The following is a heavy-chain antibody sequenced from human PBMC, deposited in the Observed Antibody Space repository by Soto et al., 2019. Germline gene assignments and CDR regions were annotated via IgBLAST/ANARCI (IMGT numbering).Heavy chain of an antibody. V-gene: IGHV3-30-3*01. D-gene: IGHD2-21*02. CDR1: GFPFSSYA. CDR2: ISYDGNNK. Sequence: QVQLVESGGGGVQPGRSLRLSCAASGFPFSSYAMHWVRQAPGKGLEWVAVISYDGNNKYYPDSVKGRFTISRDNSKNTLYRQMSSLRGEDTAVYYCAREEMTRYYFDYWGQGTLITVSS. CDR3: AREEMTRYYFDY. J-gene: IGHJ4*02.